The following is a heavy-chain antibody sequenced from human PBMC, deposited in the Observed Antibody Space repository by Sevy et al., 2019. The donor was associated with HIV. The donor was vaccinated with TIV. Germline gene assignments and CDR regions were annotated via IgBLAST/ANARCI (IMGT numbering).Heavy chain of an antibody. CDR2: INVGNGNT. J-gene: IGHJ4*02. V-gene: IGHV1-3*01. D-gene: IGHD6-13*01. CDR1: GYLFISFV. CDR3: TREVKQQLSQYFFDF. Sequence: ASVKVSCKASGYLFISFVMHWVRQAPGQGLEWVGWINVGNGNTKYSQKFQDRVTITRDASTSTTYMELTSLTSEDTAIYYCTREVKQQLSQYFFDFWGQGTLVTVSS.